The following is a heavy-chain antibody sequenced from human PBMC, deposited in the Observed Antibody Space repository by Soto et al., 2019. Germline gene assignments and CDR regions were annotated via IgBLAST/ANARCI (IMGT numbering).Heavy chain of an antibody. CDR2: ISSSSSYI. D-gene: IGHD6-6*01. Sequence: GASLRLSCAASGFTFSSYSMNWVRQAPGKGLEWVSSISSSSSYIYYADSVKGRFTISRDNAKNSLYLQMNSLRAEDTAVYYCAREMSIAALQAHYGIDVWGQGTTVTVSS. CDR3: AREMSIAALQAHYGIDV. V-gene: IGHV3-21*01. CDR1: GFTFSSYS. J-gene: IGHJ6*02.